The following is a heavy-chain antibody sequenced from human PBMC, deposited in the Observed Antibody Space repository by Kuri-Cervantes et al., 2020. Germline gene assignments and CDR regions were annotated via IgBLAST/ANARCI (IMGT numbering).Heavy chain of an antibody. D-gene: IGHD3-22*01. CDR2: ANH. CDR3: ARVTLDYYDSSNDAFDI. J-gene: IGHJ3*02. Sequence: ESLKISCTVYGGSFGDDSYIWTRQPPGTGLEWIGEANHKSRVTISVDTSKNQFSLKLSSVTAADTAVYYCARVTLDYYDSSNDAFDIWGQGTMVTVSS. CDR1: GGSFGDDS. V-gene: IGHV4-34*01.